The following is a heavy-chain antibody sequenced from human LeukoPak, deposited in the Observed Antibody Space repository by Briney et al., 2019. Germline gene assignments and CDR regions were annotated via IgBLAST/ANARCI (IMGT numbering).Heavy chain of an antibody. J-gene: IGHJ5*02. CDR2: IYYSGST. CDR1: GGSISTYY. CDR3: ARRELPEQQLVS. V-gene: IGHV4-59*08. D-gene: IGHD6-13*01. Sequence: SETLSLTCTVSGGSISTYYWSWIRQPPGKGLEWIGYIYYSGSTNYNPSLRSRVTISVDTSKNQFSLKLSSVTAADTAVYYCARRELPEQQLVSWGQGTLVTVSS.